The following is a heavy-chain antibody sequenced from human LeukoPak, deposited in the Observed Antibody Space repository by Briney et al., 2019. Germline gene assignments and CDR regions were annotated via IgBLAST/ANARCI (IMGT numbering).Heavy chain of an antibody. V-gene: IGHV3-48*03. CDR2: ISSSGSTI. CDR3: ARNTYSDYYDSSGYSPGDFDY. J-gene: IGHJ4*02. D-gene: IGHD3-22*01. CDR1: GFTFSSYE. Sequence: AGGSLRLSCAAPGFTFSSYEMSWVRQAPGKRLEWVSYISSSGSTIYYADSVKGRFTISRDNAKNSLYLQMNSLRAEDTAVYYCARNTYSDYYDSSGYSPGDFDYWGQGTLVTVSS.